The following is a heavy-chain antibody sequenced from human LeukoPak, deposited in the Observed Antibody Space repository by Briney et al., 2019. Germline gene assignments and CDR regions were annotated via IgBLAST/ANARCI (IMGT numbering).Heavy chain of an antibody. CDR2: INHSGST. Sequence: SETLSLTCAVYGGSFSGYYWSWIRQPPGKGLEWIGEINHSGSTNYNPSLKSRVTISVDTSKNQFSLKLSSVTAADTAVYYCARTRDYQIDYWGQGTLVTVSS. CDR1: GGSFSGYY. D-gene: IGHD2-2*01. CDR3: ARTRDYQIDY. V-gene: IGHV4-34*01. J-gene: IGHJ4*02.